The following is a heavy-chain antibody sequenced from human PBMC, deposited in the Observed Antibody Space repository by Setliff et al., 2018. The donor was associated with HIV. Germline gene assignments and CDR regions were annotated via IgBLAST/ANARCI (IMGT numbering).Heavy chain of an antibody. CDR1: GYSFINYA. Sequence: GASVKVSCKASGYSFINYAINWLRQAPGRGLEWMGWIHTEQGFPMYAQGFTGRFVFSLDPSVDTAYLQINSLTPDDGGVYYCAGQWLVNWYFDLWGRGTLVTVSS. CDR3: AGQWLVNWYFDL. J-gene: IGHJ2*01. CDR2: IHTEQGFP. D-gene: IGHD6-19*01. V-gene: IGHV7-4-1*02.